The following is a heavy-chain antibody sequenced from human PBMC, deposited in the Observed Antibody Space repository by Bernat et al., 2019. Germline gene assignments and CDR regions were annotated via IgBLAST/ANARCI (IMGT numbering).Heavy chain of an antibody. CDR2: INWNSGST. D-gene: IGHD5-24*01. Sequence: EVQLVESGGGVVRPGGSLRLSCAASGFTVDDYGMSWVRQAPGKGREWVSGINWNSGSTGYADSVKGRLTISRDNSKNTLYLQMNSLRAEDTAVYYCAKEQLRAGSTWRFDPGGQGTLVTVSS. CDR1: GFTVDDYG. V-gene: IGHV3-20*04. CDR3: AKEQLRAGSTWRFDP. J-gene: IGHJ5*02.